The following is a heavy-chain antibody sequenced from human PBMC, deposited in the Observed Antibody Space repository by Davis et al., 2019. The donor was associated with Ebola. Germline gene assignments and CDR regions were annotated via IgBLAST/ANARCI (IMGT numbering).Heavy chain of an antibody. CDR1: GFTFSSYW. CDR3: AKDTSNVWFDV. CDR2: INSDGSST. V-gene: IGHV3-74*01. Sequence: HTGGSLRLSCAASGFTFSSYWMHWVRQAPGKGLVWVSRINSDGSSTSYADSVKGRFTISRDNAKNTLYLQMNSLRAEDTAVYYCAKDTSNVWFDVWGQGTMVTVSS. D-gene: IGHD1-26*01. J-gene: IGHJ3*01.